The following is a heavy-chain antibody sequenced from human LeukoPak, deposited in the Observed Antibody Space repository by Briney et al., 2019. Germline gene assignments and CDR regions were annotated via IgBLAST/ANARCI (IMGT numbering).Heavy chain of an antibody. CDR2: IYYSGIT. D-gene: IGHD3-16*02. V-gene: IGHV4-31*03. CDR3: ARVDNYGYVWGSYRY. J-gene: IGHJ4*02. Sequence: SETLSLTCTVSGGPISSGGYYWSWIRQHPGKVLEWIGYIYYSGITYYNPSLKSRVTLSVDTSKNQFSLKLSSVTAADTAVYYCARVDNYGYVWGSYRYWGQGTLVTVSS. CDR1: GGPISSGGYY.